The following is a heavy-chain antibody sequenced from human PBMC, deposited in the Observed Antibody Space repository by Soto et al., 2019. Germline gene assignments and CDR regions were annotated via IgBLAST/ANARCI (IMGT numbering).Heavy chain of an antibody. CDR1: GYSFITYG. CDR2: ISTYNGNT. V-gene: IGHV1-18*01. J-gene: IGHJ6*02. Sequence: ASVKVSCKASGYSFITYGISWVRQAPGQGLEWMGWISTYNGNTNYAQKLQGRITMTTDTSTTTGYMELRSLRSDDTAGYYGARDRPTSSIRDRDYCYAMAFWGQGTPVPVSS. D-gene: IGHD6-6*01. CDR3: ARDRPTSSIRDRDYCYAMAF.